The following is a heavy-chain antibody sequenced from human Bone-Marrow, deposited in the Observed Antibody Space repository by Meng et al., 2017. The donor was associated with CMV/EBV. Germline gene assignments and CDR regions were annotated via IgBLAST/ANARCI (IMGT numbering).Heavy chain of an antibody. J-gene: IGHJ4*02. D-gene: IGHD6-19*01. CDR2: INPKSGGI. CDR1: GYTLTDYY. V-gene: IGHV1-2*02. CDR3: ARESITVGATEFDY. Sequence: ASVKVSCKASGYTLTDYYMHWVRQAPGQGLEWMGWINPKSGGIKYAQKFQGRVTMTRDTSISTVYMDLSSLRSDDTAVYYCARESITVGATEFDYWGQVTLVTVSS.